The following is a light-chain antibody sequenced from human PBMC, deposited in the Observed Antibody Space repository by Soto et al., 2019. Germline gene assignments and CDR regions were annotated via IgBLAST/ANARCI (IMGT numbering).Light chain of an antibody. CDR3: QRYDYFTT. J-gene: IGKJ2*01. Sequence: DIQMTQSPSTLSASVGDRVTITCRASQSISYWLAWYQQKPGKAPKLLIYDASSLESGVPSRFSGSGSGREFTLTISSLQPDDAATYTCQRYDYFTTYGQGTKLELK. CDR2: DAS. CDR1: QSISYW. V-gene: IGKV1-5*01.